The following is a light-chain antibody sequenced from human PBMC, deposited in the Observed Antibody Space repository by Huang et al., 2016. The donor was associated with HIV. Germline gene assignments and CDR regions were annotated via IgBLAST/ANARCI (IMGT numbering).Light chain of an antibody. CDR2: LGF. CDR3: MQALQTPPT. Sequence: IVLTQSPLSLPVTPGEPASISCRSSQSLLHINGYTFLDWYLQKPGQSPQLLIHLGFVRASGVPDRFRGSGSATDFTLKISRVEAEDVGVYYCMQALQTPPTFGGGTKVEIK. V-gene: IGKV2-28*01. CDR1: QSLLHINGYTF. J-gene: IGKJ4*01.